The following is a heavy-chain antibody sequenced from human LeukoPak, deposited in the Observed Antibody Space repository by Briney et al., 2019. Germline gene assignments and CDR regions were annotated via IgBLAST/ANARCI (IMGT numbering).Heavy chain of an antibody. CDR2: ISSSSKTI. D-gene: IGHD5-18*01. V-gene: IGHV3-48*04. J-gene: IGHJ4*02. Sequence: GGSLRLSCAASGFTFSHYSMNWVRQAPGKGLEWVSYISSSSKTIYYADSVKGRFTISRGNAKNSLYLQMNSLRAEDTAVYYCARGPDTAMADWGQGTLVTVSS. CDR1: GFTFSHYS. CDR3: ARGPDTAMAD.